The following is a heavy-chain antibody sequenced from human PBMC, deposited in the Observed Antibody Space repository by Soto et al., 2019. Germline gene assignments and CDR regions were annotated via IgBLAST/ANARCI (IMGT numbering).Heavy chain of an antibody. V-gene: IGHV4-31*03. CDR2: IYYSGST. J-gene: IGHJ5*02. Sequence: PSETLSLTCTVSGGSISSGGYYWSWIRQHPGKGLEWIGYIYYSGSTYYNPSLKSRVTISVDTSKNQFSLKLSSVTAADTAVYYCARDHRKWLDDSIKYNWFDPWGQGTLVTVSS. CDR3: ARDHRKWLDDSIKYNWFDP. D-gene: IGHD6-19*01. CDR1: GGSISSGGYY.